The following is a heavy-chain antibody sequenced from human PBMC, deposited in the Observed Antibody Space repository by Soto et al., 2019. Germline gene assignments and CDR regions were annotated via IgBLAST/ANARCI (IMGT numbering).Heavy chain of an antibody. CDR2: IYPGDSDT. V-gene: IGHV5-51*01. CDR1: GYSFTSYW. Sequence: PGESLKISCKGSGYSFTSYWIGWVRQMPGKGLEWMGIIYPGDSDTRYSPSFQGQVTISADKSISTAYLQWSSLKASDTAMYYCARHSRRPYDLNDAFDIWGQGTIVTVS. CDR3: ARHSRRPYDLNDAFDI. D-gene: IGHD5-12*01. J-gene: IGHJ3*02.